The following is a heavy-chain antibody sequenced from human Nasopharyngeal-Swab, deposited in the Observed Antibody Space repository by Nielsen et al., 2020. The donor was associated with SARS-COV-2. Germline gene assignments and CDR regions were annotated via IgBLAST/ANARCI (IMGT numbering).Heavy chain of an antibody. CDR3: ARRPMIGPLGSFDI. Sequence: SETLSLTCTVSGGSISSGDYYWSWIRQPPGKGLEWIGDIYYSGSNYYNPSLKSRVTISVDTSKNQFSLKLSSVTAADTAVYYCARRPMIGPLGSFDIWGQGTMVTVSS. J-gene: IGHJ3*02. CDR2: IYYSGSN. D-gene: IGHD3-22*01. CDR1: GGSISSGDYY. V-gene: IGHV4-30-4*01.